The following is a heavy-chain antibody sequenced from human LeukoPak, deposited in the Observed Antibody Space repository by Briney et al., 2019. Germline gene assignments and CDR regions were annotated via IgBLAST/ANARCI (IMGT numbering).Heavy chain of an antibody. V-gene: IGHV3-23*01. Sequence: GGSLRLSCAASGFTFSSYAMSWVRQAPGKGLEWVSAISGSGGSTYYADSVKGRFTISRDNAKNLLYLQMLSLRTEDTAVYYCTKGGTELVIPTYWGQGTLVTVSS. D-gene: IGHD3-9*01. CDR2: ISGSGGST. CDR1: GFTFSSYA. CDR3: TKGGTELVIPTY. J-gene: IGHJ4*02.